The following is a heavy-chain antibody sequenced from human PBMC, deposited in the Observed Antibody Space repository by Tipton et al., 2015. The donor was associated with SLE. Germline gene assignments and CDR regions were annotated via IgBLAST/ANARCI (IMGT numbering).Heavy chain of an antibody. CDR3: ARAGTGTSWGAFDI. Sequence: LSLTCNVSGGSISSSSYYWGWIRQPPGKGLEWIGSIYYSGSTFYNPSLKSRVSISIDTSKSQSSLKLNSVTAADTAVYYCARAGTGTSWGAFDIWGQGTMVPVSS. V-gene: IGHV4-39*07. CDR1: GGSISSSSYY. J-gene: IGHJ3*02. D-gene: IGHD1-7*01. CDR2: IYYSGST.